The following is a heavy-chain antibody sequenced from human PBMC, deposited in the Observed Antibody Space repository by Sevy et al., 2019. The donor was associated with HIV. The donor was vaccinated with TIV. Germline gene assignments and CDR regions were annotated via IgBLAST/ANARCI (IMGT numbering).Heavy chain of an antibody. J-gene: IGHJ4*02. CDR1: GYTFTEYY. CDR3: ARMGDYFDTSGYYPLKY. CDR2: INPQTGGT. Sequence: ASVKVSCKASGYTFTEYYVHWLRQAPGQGLEWMGWINPQTGGTYFAKKFQDRVTLTTATSINAVYMELSGLKFDVTAVFYWARMGDYFDTSGYYPLKYWGLGTLVTVSS. D-gene: IGHD3-22*01. V-gene: IGHV1-2*02.